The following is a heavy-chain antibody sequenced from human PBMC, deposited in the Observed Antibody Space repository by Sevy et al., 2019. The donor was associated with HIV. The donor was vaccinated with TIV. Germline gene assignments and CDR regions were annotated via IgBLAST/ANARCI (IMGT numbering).Heavy chain of an antibody. D-gene: IGHD2-21*02. J-gene: IGHJ4*02. Sequence: ASVKVSCKTSGYAFSNYGIVWVRQAPGQGLEWLGWISGSNGNKHYAEKFQDRVSMTIDTATDTFYMDLRSLTSDDTGVYYCARERGKYGDSGFDYWGQGTLVTVSS. CDR1: GYAFSNYG. V-gene: IGHV1-18*01. CDR3: ARERGKYGDSGFDY. CDR2: ISGSNGNK.